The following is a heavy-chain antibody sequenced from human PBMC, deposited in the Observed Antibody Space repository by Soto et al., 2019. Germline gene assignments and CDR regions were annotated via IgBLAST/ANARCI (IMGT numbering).Heavy chain of an antibody. CDR3: AREYYYGFDY. J-gene: IGHJ4*02. CDR2: ISAYNGNT. CDR1: GYTFIYG. V-gene: IGHV1-18*01. D-gene: IGHD3-10*01. Sequence: QVQLVQSGAEVKKPGASVKVSCKASGYTFIYGISWVRQAPGQGLEWMGWISAYNGNTNYAQKFQDRVTMTTDTSTSTAYMELRSLISDGTAVYYCAREYYYGFDYWGQGTLVTVSS.